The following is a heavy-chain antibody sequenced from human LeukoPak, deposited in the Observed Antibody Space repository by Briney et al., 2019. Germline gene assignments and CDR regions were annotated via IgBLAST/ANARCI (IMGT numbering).Heavy chain of an antibody. CDR2: ISGSGGST. D-gene: IGHD3-10*01. CDR3: AKSPTLWSSTLFDY. V-gene: IGHV3-23*01. J-gene: IGHJ4*02. Sequence: GGFLRLSCTASGFTFSSYAMSWVRQAPGKGLEWVSAISGSGGSTYYADSVKGRFTISRDNSKNTLYLQMNSLRAEDTAVYYCAKSPTLWSSTLFDYWGQGTLVTVSS. CDR1: GFTFSSYA.